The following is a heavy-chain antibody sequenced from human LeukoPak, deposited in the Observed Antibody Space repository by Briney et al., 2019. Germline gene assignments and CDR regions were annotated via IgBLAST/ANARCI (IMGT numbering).Heavy chain of an antibody. Sequence: PGGSLRLSCAASGFTFSSYSMNWVRQAPGKGLEWVSYINSSSSTIYYADSVKGRFTISRDNAKNSLYLQMNSLRAEDTAVYYCGLTLYGDYDVFDYWGQGTLVTVSS. CDR1: GFTFSSYS. D-gene: IGHD4-17*01. J-gene: IGHJ4*02. CDR2: INSSSSTI. V-gene: IGHV3-48*01. CDR3: GLTLYGDYDVFDY.